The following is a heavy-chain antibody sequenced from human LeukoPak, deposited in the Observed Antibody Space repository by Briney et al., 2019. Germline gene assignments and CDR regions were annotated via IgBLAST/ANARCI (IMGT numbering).Heavy chain of an antibody. CDR1: GGSISSGGYY. Sequence: PSQTLSLTCTVSGGSISSGGYYWSWIRQHPGKGLEWIGYIYYSGSTYYNPSLKSRVTISVDTSKNQFSLKLSSVTAADTAVYYCARDHYDFWSGYSDRGMDVWDQGTTVTVSS. CDR2: IYYSGST. V-gene: IGHV4-31*03. J-gene: IGHJ6*02. D-gene: IGHD3-3*01. CDR3: ARDHYDFWSGYSDRGMDV.